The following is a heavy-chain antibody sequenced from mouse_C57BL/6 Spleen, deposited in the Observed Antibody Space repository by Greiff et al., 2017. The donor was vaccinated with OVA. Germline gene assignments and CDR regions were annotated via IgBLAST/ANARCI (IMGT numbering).Heavy chain of an antibody. CDR1: GFTFSSYA. J-gene: IGHJ1*03. V-gene: IGHV5-4*01. Sequence: EVKVEESGGGLVKPGGSLKLSCAASGFTFSSYAMSWVRQTPEKRLEWVATISDGGSYTYYPDNVKGRFTISRDNAKNNLYLQMSHLKSEDTAMYYCARDRQFITTVEGYFDVWGTGTTVTVSS. CDR3: ARDRQFITTVEGYFDV. CDR2: ISDGGSYT. D-gene: IGHD1-1*01.